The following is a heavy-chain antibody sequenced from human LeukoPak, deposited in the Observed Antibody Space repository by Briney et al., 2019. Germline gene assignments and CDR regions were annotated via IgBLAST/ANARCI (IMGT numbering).Heavy chain of an antibody. J-gene: IGHJ4*02. V-gene: IGHV4-39*01. CDR2: IYFSGTT. D-gene: IGHD5-18*01. CDR3: ARIRLRGYSYGLYYFDY. Sequence: SETLSLTCTVSGGSISGNYHYWGWIRQPPGMGLEWIGTIYFSGTTSYNPSLKSRVTISVDTSRNQFSLKLSSVTAADTAVYYCARIRLRGYSYGLYYFDYWGQGTLVTVSS. CDR1: GGSISGNYHY.